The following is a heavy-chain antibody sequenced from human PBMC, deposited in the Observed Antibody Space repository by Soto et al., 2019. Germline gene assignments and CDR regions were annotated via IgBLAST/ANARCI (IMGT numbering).Heavy chain of an antibody. J-gene: IGHJ3*02. CDR1: GFTFGDYA. CDR2: IRSKAYGGTT. V-gene: IGHV3-49*04. Sequence: SGGSLRLSCTASGFTFGDYAMSWVRQAPGKGLEWVGFIRSKAYGGTTEYAASVKGRFTISRDDSKSIAYLQMNSLKTEDTAVYYCLRSYYDSSGPDAFDIWGQGTMVTVSS. D-gene: IGHD3-22*01. CDR3: LRSYYDSSGPDAFDI.